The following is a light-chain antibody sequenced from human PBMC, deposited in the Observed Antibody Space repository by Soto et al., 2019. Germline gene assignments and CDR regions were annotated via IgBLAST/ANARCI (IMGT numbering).Light chain of an antibody. J-gene: IGKJ2*01. CDR3: QQYNSYPYT. CDR2: DAS. CDR1: QRISGW. Sequence: DIQMTQSPSTLSASVGDRVTITCRASQRISGWLAWYQQKPGKAPKLLMHDASSLESGVPSRFSGSGSGTEFTLTISSLQPDDFASYYCQQYNSYPYTFGQGNKLEIK. V-gene: IGKV1-5*01.